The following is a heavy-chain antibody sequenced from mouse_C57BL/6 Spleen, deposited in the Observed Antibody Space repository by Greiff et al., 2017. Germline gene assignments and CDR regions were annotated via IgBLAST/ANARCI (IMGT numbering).Heavy chain of an antibody. D-gene: IGHD1-1*01. Sequence: EVKLQESGAELVRPGASVKLSCTASGFNIKDYYMHWVKQRPEQGLEWIGRIDPEDGDTEYAPKFQGKATMTADTSSNTAYLQLSSLTSEDTAVYYCTRYYYGSRENAMDYWGQGTSVTVSS. CDR2: IDPEDGDT. V-gene: IGHV14-1*01. CDR1: GFNIKDYY. CDR3: TRYYYGSRENAMDY. J-gene: IGHJ4*01.